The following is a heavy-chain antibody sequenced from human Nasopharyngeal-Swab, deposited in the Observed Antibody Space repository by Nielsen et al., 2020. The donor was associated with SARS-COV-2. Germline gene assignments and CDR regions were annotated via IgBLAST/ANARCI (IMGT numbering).Heavy chain of an antibody. D-gene: IGHD1-7*01. CDR3: ATEYNWNYGPRYFDL. CDR1: GYTLTELS. Sequence: ASVKVSCKVSGYTLTELSMHRVRQAPGKGLEWMGGFDPEDGETIYAQKFQGRVTMTEDTSTDTAYMELSSLRSEDTAVYYCATEYNWNYGPRYFDLWGRGTLVTVSS. J-gene: IGHJ2*01. CDR2: FDPEDGET. V-gene: IGHV1-24*01.